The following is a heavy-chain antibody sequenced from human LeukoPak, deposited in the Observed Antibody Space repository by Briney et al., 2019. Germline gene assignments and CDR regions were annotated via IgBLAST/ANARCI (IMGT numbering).Heavy chain of an antibody. J-gene: IGHJ4*02. CDR1: GYTFTAYY. V-gene: IGHV1-2*02. CDR3: ARAFCTGSSCYYFDY. CDR2: LNPNTGGA. Sequence: ASVKVSCKASGYTFTAYYMHWVRQAPGQGLEWMGWLNPNTGGANYAQRFQGRVTMTRDTSISTAYMELSSLRSDDTALYYCARAFCTGSSCYYFDYWGQGALATVSS. D-gene: IGHD2-15*01.